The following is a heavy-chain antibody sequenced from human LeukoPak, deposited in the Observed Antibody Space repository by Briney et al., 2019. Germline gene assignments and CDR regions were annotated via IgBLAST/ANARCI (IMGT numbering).Heavy chain of an antibody. CDR3: AHLVWEYVGGLDV. D-gene: IGHD3/OR15-3a*01. CDR1: GFIFKSYG. J-gene: IGHJ6*02. Sequence: GGSLRLSCVASGFIFKSYGMNWVRQAPGKGLEWVSGIYTNGRTRYADSVNGRFTISRDNSKNTLFLQMHSLRVKDTAVYYCAHLVWEYVGGLDVWGQGTTVTVSS. V-gene: IGHV3-23*05. CDR2: IYTNGRT.